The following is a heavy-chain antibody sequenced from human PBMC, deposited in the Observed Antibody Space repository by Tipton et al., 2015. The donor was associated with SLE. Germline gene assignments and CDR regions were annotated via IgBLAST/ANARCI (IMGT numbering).Heavy chain of an antibody. CDR3: ARAGGTYLSWFDP. J-gene: IGHJ5*02. V-gene: IGHV4-38-2*01. CDR2: IYHSGNT. CDR1: GYISSGYY. Sequence: TLSLTCVVSGYISSGYYWGWFRQPPGKGLGWIGSIYHSGNTYSNPSLKSRLSISVDTSKNQFSLKLSSVTAADTAVYYCARAGGTYLSWFDPWGQGTLVTVAS.